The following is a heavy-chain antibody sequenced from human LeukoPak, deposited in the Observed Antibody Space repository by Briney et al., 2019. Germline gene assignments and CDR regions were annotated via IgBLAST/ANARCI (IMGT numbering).Heavy chain of an antibody. J-gene: IGHJ4*02. CDR3: AKGLHDILTRYYTGSYYCDY. V-gene: IGHV3-23*01. CDR1: GFTFSSYA. CDR2: ISGSGGST. D-gene: IGHD3-9*01. Sequence: GGSLRLSCVASGFTFSSYAMSWVRQAPGKGLEWVSAISGSGGSTYYADSVKGRFTISRDNSKNTLYLQMNGLRAEDTSVYYCAKGLHDILTRYYTGSYYCDYWGEGTLVSVSS.